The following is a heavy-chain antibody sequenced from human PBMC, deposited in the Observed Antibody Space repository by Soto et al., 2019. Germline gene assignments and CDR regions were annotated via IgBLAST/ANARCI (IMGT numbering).Heavy chain of an antibody. J-gene: IGHJ4*02. D-gene: IGHD3-22*01. CDR1: GYTFTGYY. V-gene: IGHV1-2*02. Sequence: ASVKVSCKASGYTFTGYYMHWVRQAPGQGLEWMGWINPNSGGTNYAQKFQGRVTMTRDTSISTAYMELSRLRSDDTAVYYCARDRPMIVGYYFDYWGQGTLVTVSS. CDR3: ARDRPMIVGYYFDY. CDR2: INPNSGGT.